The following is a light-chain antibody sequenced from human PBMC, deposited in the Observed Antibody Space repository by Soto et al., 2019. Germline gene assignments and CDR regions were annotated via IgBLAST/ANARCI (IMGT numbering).Light chain of an antibody. CDR2: DAS. J-gene: IGKJ4*01. V-gene: IGKV3-11*01. Sequence: EIVLTQSPATLSLSPGERATLSCRASQSVSSYLVWYQQKPGQAPRLLIYDASNRATGIPARFSGSGSGTDFTLTISSLEPEDFAVYYCQHRSSWPLTFGGGTTVEIK. CDR1: QSVSSY. CDR3: QHRSSWPLT.